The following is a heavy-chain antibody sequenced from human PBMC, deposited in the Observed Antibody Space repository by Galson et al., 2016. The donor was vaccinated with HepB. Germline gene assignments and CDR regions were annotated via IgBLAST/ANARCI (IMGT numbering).Heavy chain of an antibody. D-gene: IGHD1-26*01. V-gene: IGHV3-21*01. CDR3: ARDAVGGLYFDS. CDR2: LTSSSTYI. J-gene: IGHJ4*02. CDR1: GFNFSTYS. Sequence: SLRLSCAASGFNFSTYSMNWVRQAPGKGLEWVSALTSSSTYIYYADSVKGRFTISRDNAKNSLYLQMNSLRGEDTALYYCARDAVGGLYFDSWGQGTPVTVSS.